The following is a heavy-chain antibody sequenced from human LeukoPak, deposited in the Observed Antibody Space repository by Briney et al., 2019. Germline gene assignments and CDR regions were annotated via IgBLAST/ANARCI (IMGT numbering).Heavy chain of an antibody. D-gene: IGHD2-21*01. CDR3: ALWGGGGFDI. V-gene: IGHV4-39*01. CDR1: GGSISVSSYY. CDR2: IYYSGST. J-gene: IGHJ3*02. Sequence: PSETLSLTCTVSGGSISVSSYYWGWIRQPPGKGLEWIGSIYYSGSTYYSPSLKSRVTISVDTSKNQFSLMLGSVTAADTAVYYCALWGGGGFDIWGQGKMVTVSS.